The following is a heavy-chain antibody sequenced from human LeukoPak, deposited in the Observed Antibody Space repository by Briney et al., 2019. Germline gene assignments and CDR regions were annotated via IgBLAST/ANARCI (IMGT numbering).Heavy chain of an antibody. J-gene: IGHJ6*02. Sequence: GGSLRLSCAASGFTFSSYAISWVRQAPGKGLEWVSAISGSGGSTYYADSVKGRFTISRDNSKNTLYLQMNSLRAEDTAVYYCAATRITGTTGYYYYGMDVWGQGTTVTVSS. CDR1: GFTFSSYA. CDR2: ISGSGGST. D-gene: IGHD1-7*01. CDR3: AATRITGTTGYYYYGMDV. V-gene: IGHV3-23*01.